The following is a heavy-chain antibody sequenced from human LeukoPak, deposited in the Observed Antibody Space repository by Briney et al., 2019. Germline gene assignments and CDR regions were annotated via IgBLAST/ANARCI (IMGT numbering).Heavy chain of an antibody. Sequence: SETLSLTCTVSGGSISSSAYHWGWIRQPPGKGLEWIGSIHYSGSTYYNPSLKSRVTISVDTSKNQFSLKLSSVTAADTAVYYCARRSIMITFGGVIIKNWFDPWGQGTLVTVSS. CDR2: IHYSGST. V-gene: IGHV4-39*07. CDR1: GGSISSSAYH. CDR3: ARRSIMITFGGVIIKNWFDP. D-gene: IGHD3-16*02. J-gene: IGHJ5*02.